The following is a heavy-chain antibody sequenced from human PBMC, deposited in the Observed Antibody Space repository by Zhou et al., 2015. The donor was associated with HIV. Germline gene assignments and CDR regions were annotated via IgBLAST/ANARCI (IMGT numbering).Heavy chain of an antibody. Sequence: QVQLVQSGAEVKKPGASVKVSCKASGYTFTSYDINWVRQATGQGLEWVGWVNPNSGNTGFAQKFRDRVTMSRDTSTTTAYMQLSGLTSEDTAIYYCTRGRWEVPDAYWGQGTLVTVSP. CDR1: GYTFTSYD. J-gene: IGHJ4*02. D-gene: IGHD1-26*01. CDR2: VNPNSGNT. CDR3: TRGRWEVPDAY. V-gene: IGHV1-8*01.